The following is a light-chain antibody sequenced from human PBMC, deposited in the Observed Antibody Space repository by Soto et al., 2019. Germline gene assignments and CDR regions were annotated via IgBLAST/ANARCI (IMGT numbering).Light chain of an antibody. J-gene: IGKJ1*01. Sequence: DIQMTQSPSSLSASVRDIVTVTCRASPSIGTSLNWYQQKAGKAPRILISAASRLQCGVPSRFSCSGSGTHFTLTISSLQCEEAATNYCKQGYMTVWTFGQQTKVDIK. CDR2: AAS. CDR3: KQGYMTVWT. V-gene: IGKV1-39*01. CDR1: PSIGTS.